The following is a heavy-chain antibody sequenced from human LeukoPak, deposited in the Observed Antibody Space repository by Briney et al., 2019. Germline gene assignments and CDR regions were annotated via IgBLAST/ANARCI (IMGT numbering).Heavy chain of an antibody. CDR1: GGSISSSSYY. CDR2: IYYSGST. D-gene: IGHD3-10*01. CDR3: ARQALTYGSGSYYWDY. Sequence: PSETLSLTCTVSGGSISSSSYYWGWIRQPPGKGLEWIGSIYYSGSTYYNPSLKSRVTISVDTSKNQFSLKLSSVTAADTAVYYCARQALTYGSGSYYWDYWGQGTLVTVSS. V-gene: IGHV4-39*01. J-gene: IGHJ4*02.